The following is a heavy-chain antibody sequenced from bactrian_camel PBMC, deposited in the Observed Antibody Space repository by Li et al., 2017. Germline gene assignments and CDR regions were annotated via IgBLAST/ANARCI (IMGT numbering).Heavy chain of an antibody. Sequence: HVQLVESGGGSVQAGGSLRLSCVASEYRGRTGWFRQAPGKEREGVAAIDNDGVTAYADSVKGRFTVSHDNAKNTLYLQMNSLKPEDTAMYYCASDDPPRCEAADPPGFGYWGQGTQVTVS. V-gene: IGHV3S53*01. D-gene: IGHD6*01. CDR1: EYRGR. CDR3: ASDDPPRCEAADPPGFGY. CDR2: IDNDGVT. J-gene: IGHJ6*01.